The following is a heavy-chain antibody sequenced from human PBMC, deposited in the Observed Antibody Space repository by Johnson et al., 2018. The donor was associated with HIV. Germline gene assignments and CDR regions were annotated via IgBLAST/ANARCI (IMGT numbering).Heavy chain of an antibody. D-gene: IGHD3-9*01. J-gene: IGHJ3*02. Sequence: QVQLVESGGGVVQPGRSLRLSCAASGFTFNSYILHWVRQAPGKGLEWVAAISHDVNNKFSADSVKGRFTLSRDNSKNTLYLQMDSLRPEDTAVYYCAREIQYFTAFDIWGQGTMGTVSS. V-gene: IGHV3-30-3*01. CDR3: AREIQYFTAFDI. CDR2: ISHDVNNK. CDR1: GFTFNSYI.